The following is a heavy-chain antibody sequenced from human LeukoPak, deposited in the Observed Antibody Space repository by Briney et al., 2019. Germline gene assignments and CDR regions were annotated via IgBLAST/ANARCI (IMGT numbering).Heavy chain of an antibody. CDR1: GGSISSYY. CDR2: IYYSGST. V-gene: IGHV4-59*01. CDR3: ARSVGSFYYFDY. J-gene: IGHJ4*02. Sequence: SETLSLTCTVSGGSISSYYWSWIRQPPGKGLEWIGYIYYSGSTNYNPSLKSRVTISVDTSKNQFSLKLSSVTAADMAVYYCARSVGSFYYFDYWGQGTLVTVSS.